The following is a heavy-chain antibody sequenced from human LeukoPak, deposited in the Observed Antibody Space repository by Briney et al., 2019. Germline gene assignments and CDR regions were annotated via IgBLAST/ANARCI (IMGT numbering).Heavy chain of an antibody. CDR3: AKAQGETWNYVPFDY. D-gene: IGHD1-7*01. CDR2: ISGGGGST. J-gene: IGHJ4*02. Sequence: GGSLRLSCAASGFTFSSYAMSWVRQAPGKGLEWASIISGGGGSTYYADSVKGQFTISRDNSKNTLYLQMNSLRAEDTAVYYCAKAQGETWNYVPFDYWGQGTLVTVSS. CDR1: GFTFSSYA. V-gene: IGHV3-23*01.